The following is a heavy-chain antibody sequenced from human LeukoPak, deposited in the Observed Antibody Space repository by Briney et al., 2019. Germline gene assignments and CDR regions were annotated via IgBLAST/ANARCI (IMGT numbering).Heavy chain of an antibody. D-gene: IGHD3-22*01. CDR3: ARGPHERSGYPDD. J-gene: IGHJ4*02. Sequence: GASVKVSCKASGYTFNTYGITWVRQAPGQGLEWMGWISPYNGNTNYARKFQGRVTLTTDTSTSTAYMELRSLRSDDTAVYYCARGPHERSGYPDDWGQGTLVTVSS. CDR1: GYTFNTYG. CDR2: ISPYNGNT. V-gene: IGHV1-18*01.